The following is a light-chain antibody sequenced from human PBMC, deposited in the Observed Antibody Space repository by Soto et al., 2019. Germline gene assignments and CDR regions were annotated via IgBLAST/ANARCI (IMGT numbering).Light chain of an antibody. V-gene: IGKV1-5*03. CDR3: QLYKSYPFT. CDR2: KAS. J-gene: IGKJ3*01. Sequence: DIQMTQSPSTLSASVGDRVTITCRASQSISNYLAWYQQQSGKAPRLLIYKASTLESGVPSRFSGSGSGTEFTLTISSLQPDDFATYYCQLYKSYPFTFGPGTQVDIK. CDR1: QSISNY.